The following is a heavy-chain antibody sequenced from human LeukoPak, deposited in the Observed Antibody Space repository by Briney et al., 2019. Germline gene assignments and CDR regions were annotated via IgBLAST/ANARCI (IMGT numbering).Heavy chain of an antibody. V-gene: IGHV4-38-2*02. CDR1: GYSISSGYY. CDR3: ARVPTSARNWNFDY. CDR2: IYHSGST. D-gene: IGHD1-1*01. Sequence: SETLSLTCTVSGYSISSGYYWGWIRQPPGKGLEWIGSIYHSGSTYYNPSLKSRVTISVDTSKNQFSLKLSSVTAADTAVYYCARVPTSARNWNFDYWGQGTLVTVSS. J-gene: IGHJ4*02.